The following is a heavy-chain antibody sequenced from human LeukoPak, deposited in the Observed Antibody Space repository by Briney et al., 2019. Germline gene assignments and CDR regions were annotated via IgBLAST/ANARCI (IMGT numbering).Heavy chain of an antibody. V-gene: IGHV4-59*12. CDR3: GXXXXXXXXXXWFDP. CDR1: GGXXXXYX. CDR2: IYYSGST. J-gene: IGHJ5*02. Sequence: SGGXXXXYXWNWIRQPPGKGLXWIGYIYYSGSTNXNPSLKRRVTISVDTXXNQFSLKLSSVTAADPAVDYCGXXXXXXXXXXWFDPWGQGTLVTVSS.